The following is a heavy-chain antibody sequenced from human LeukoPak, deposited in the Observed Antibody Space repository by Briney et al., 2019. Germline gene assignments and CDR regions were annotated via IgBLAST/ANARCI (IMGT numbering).Heavy chain of an antibody. CDR3: ARAPSEIGGYYPEYFRH. V-gene: IGHV3-74*01. D-gene: IGHD3-22*01. CDR1: GFTFSSYW. CDR2: IKSDGST. J-gene: IGHJ1*01. Sequence: GGSLRLSCAASGFTFSSYWMHWVRQAPGKGLVWVSRIKSDGSTNYADSVKGRFAISRDNAKNTVSLQMNSLRAEDTGVYFCARAPSEIGGYYPEYFRHWGQGTLVTVSS.